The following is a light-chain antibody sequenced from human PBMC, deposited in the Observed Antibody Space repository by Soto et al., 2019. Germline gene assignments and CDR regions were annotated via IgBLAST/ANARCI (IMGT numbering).Light chain of an antibody. CDR2: DAS. CDR3: QQRSNWPPIT. V-gene: IGKV3-11*01. J-gene: IGKJ5*01. CDR1: QSVKTF. Sequence: EIVLTQSPATLSLSQGQRATLSCRASQSVKTFLVWYQHRPGQAPRVLIYDASHRASGIPARFSGSGSGTDFTLTISSLEPEDAALYYCQQRSNWPPITFGQGTLLEI.